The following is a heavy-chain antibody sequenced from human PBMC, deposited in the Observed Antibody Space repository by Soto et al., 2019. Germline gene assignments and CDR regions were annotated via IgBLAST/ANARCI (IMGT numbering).Heavy chain of an antibody. CDR3: AKESGYCRGGSCYSNNWFDP. CDR2: ISGSGGST. Sequence: GGSLRLSCAASGFAFSSYAMSWVRQAPGKGLEWVSAISGSGGSTYYADSVKGRFTISRDNSKNTLYLQMNSLRAEDTAVYYCAKESGYCRGGSCYSNNWFDPWGQGTLVTVSS. CDR1: GFAFSSYA. D-gene: IGHD2-15*01. J-gene: IGHJ5*02. V-gene: IGHV3-23*01.